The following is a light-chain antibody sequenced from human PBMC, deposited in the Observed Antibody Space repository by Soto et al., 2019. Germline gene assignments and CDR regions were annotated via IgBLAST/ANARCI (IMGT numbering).Light chain of an antibody. Sequence: QSVLTQPPSVSAAPGQKVTISCSGSSSNIGGNYVSWYQHLPGTAPKLLVFDDNKRPSRIPDRFAASKSGTSATLGIAGLQTGDEDDYYCATWDNMLSAVLFGGGTKLTVL. CDR3: ATWDNMLSAVL. CDR1: SSNIGGNY. CDR2: DDN. J-gene: IGLJ2*01. V-gene: IGLV1-51*01.